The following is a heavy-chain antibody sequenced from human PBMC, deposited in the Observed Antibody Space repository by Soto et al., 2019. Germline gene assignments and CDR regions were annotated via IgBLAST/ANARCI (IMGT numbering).Heavy chain of an antibody. CDR2: ISYDGSNK. V-gene: IGHV3-30*03. CDR3: ARDRRQWLRRGYGMDV. J-gene: IGHJ6*02. CDR1: GFTFSSYG. Sequence: GGSLRLSCAASGFTFSSYGMHWVRQAPGKGLEWVAVISYDGSNKYYADSVKGRFTISRDNSKNTLYLQMNSLRAEDTAVYYCARDRRQWLRRGYGMDVWGQGTTVTVSS. D-gene: IGHD6-19*01.